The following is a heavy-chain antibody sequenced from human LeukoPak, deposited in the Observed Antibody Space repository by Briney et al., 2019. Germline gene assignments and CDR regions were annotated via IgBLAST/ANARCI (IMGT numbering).Heavy chain of an antibody. CDR3: ARAVHLEWSDTLPWGAFDI. Sequence: PSETLSLTCTVSGGSISSSSYYWGWIRQPPGKGLEWIGSIYYSGSTYYNPSLKSRVTISVDRSKNQFSLKLSSVTAADTAVYYCARAVHLEWSDTLPWGAFDIWGQGTMVTVSS. CDR2: IYYSGST. D-gene: IGHD3-3*01. V-gene: IGHV4-39*07. CDR1: GGSISSSSYY. J-gene: IGHJ3*02.